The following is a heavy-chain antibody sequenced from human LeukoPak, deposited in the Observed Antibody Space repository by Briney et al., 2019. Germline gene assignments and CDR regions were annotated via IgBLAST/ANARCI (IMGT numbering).Heavy chain of an antibody. CDR3: AKGQSSGWGYFDY. V-gene: IGHV3-23*01. Sequence: GGSLRLSCAASGFTFSSYAMSWVRQAPGKGLEWVSAISGSGGSTYYADSVKGRFTISRDNSKNTLYLQMNSLRAEDTAVYYCAKGQSSGWGYFDYWGQVTPVTVSS. CDR1: GFTFSSYA. J-gene: IGHJ4*02. D-gene: IGHD6-19*01. CDR2: ISGSGGST.